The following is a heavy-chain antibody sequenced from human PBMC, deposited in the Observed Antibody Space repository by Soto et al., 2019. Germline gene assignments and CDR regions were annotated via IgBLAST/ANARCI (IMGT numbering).Heavy chain of an antibody. J-gene: IGHJ4*02. Sequence: PGGSLRLSCAASGFTFSSYAMGWVRQGPGKGLEWVAVVSIGGSTHYADSVRGRFTISRDNAKTSLYLQMNSLRAEDTAVYYCARNFYDILTGYYIFDYWGQGTLVTVSS. V-gene: IGHV3-48*04. CDR2: VSIGGST. CDR1: GFTFSSYA. CDR3: ARNFYDILTGYYIFDY. D-gene: IGHD3-9*01.